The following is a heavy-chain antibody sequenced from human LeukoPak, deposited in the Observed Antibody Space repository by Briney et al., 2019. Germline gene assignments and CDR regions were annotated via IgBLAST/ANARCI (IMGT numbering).Heavy chain of an antibody. Sequence: SVKVSCKASGGTFSSYAISWVRQAPGQGLEWMGGIIPIFGTANYAQKFQGGVTITADESTSTAYMELSSLRSEDTAVYYCARDCSSTSCYLDYYYYGMDVWGQGTTVTVSS. V-gene: IGHV1-69*01. CDR1: GGTFSSYA. D-gene: IGHD2-2*01. CDR2: IIPIFGTA. CDR3: ARDCSSTSCYLDYYYYGMDV. J-gene: IGHJ6*02.